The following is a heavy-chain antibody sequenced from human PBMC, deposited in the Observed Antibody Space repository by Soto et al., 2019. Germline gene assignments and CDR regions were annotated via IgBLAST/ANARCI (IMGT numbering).Heavy chain of an antibody. D-gene: IGHD2-15*01. J-gene: IGHJ6*02. CDR2: ISGSSSTI. CDR3: ARDKVVMAASGMDV. Sequence: EVQLVESGGGLVQPGGSLRLSCAASGFTFSSYTMNWVRRAPGKGLEWVSYISGSSSTIYYADSVKGRFTISRDSAKSSLYLQMNSLRDEDTAVYYCARDKVVMAASGMDVWGQGTTVTVSS. V-gene: IGHV3-48*02. CDR1: GFTFSSYT.